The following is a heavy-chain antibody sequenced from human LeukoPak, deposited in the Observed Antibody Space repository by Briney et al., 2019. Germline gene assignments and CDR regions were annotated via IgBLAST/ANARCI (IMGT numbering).Heavy chain of an antibody. J-gene: IGHJ6*03. V-gene: IGHV1-18*01. Sequence: ASVKVSCKASGYTFTSYGISWVRQAPGQGLEWMGWISAYNGNTNYAQKLQGRVTMTTDTSTSTAYMELRSLRSDDTAVYYCARTRWVGEWRISDYYYYYMDVWGKGTTVTTSS. CDR3: ARTRWVGEWRISDYYYYYMDV. CDR2: ISAYNGNT. D-gene: IGHD3-10*01. CDR1: GYTFTSYG.